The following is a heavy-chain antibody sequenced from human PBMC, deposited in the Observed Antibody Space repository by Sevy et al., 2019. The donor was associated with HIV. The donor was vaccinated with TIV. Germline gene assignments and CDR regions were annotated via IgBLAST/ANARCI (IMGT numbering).Heavy chain of an antibody. V-gene: IGHV5-51*01. CDR1: GYSFTSYW. CDR2: IYPGDSDT. D-gene: IGHD3-3*01. Sequence: GESLKISCKGSGYSFTSYWIGWVRQMPGKGLEWMGIIYPGDSDTRYSPSFQGQVTISADKSISTAYLQRSSLKASDTAMYYCARKYYDFWSGYDQIEYYFDYWGQGTLVTVSS. CDR3: ARKYYDFWSGYDQIEYYFDY. J-gene: IGHJ4*02.